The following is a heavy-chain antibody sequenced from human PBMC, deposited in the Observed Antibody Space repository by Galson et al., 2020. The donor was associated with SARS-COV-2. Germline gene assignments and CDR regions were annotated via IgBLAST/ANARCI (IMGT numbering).Heavy chain of an antibody. CDR1: GFTFDDYA. Sequence: GGSLRLSCAASGFTFDDYAMHWVRQAPGKGLEWVSLISWDGGSTYYADSVKGRFTISRDNSKNSLYLQMNSLRAEDTALYYCAKDWGFGVVYWYFDLWGRGTLV. V-gene: IGHV3-43D*03. CDR2: ISWDGGST. D-gene: IGHD3-3*01. J-gene: IGHJ2*01. CDR3: AKDWGFGVVYWYFDL.